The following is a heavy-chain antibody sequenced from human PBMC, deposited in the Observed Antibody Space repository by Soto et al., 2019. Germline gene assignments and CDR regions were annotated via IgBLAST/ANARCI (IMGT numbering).Heavy chain of an antibody. Sequence: ASVKVSCKVSGYTLTELSMHWVRQAPGKGLEWMGGFDPEDGETIYAQKFQGRVTMTEDTSTDTAYMELRSLRSEDTAVYYCAADTSFFIILAGIARGFRFDPRGQGTLVNVSS. CDR3: AADTSFFIILAGIARGFRFDP. CDR2: FDPEDGET. V-gene: IGHV1-24*01. CDR1: GYTLTELS. D-gene: IGHD3-3*01. J-gene: IGHJ5*02.